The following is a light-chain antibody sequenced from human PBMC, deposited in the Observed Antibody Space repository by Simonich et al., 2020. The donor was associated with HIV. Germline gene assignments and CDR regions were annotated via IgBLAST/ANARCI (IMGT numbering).Light chain of an antibody. V-gene: IGLV2-14*01. Sequence: QSALTQPASVSGSPGQSITISCTGTSSDIGDYNFVSWYQQHPVKAPKLMIYDVTNPPSGVSNRFSGSKSGTTASLTISGLQAEDEADYYCTSYTRNTTWVFGGGTKLTVL. CDR3: TSYTRNTTWV. CDR2: DVT. J-gene: IGLJ3*02. CDR1: SSDIGDYNF.